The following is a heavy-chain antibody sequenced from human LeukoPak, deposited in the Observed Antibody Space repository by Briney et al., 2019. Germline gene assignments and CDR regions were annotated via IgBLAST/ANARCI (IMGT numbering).Heavy chain of an antibody. Sequence: SETLSLTCAVYGGSFSGYYWSWIRQPPGKGLEWIGEINHSGSTNYNPSLKSRVTISVDKSKNQFSLKLSSVTAADTAVYYCARVGRDIVVVLAAPFDYWGQGTLVTVSS. V-gene: IGHV4-34*01. J-gene: IGHJ4*02. CDR1: GGSFSGYY. CDR2: INHSGST. D-gene: IGHD2-2*01. CDR3: ARVGRDIVVVLAAPFDY.